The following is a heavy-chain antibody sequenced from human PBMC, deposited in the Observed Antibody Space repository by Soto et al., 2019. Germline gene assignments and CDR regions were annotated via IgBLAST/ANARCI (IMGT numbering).Heavy chain of an antibody. CDR3: ARVRITIFGGMDV. D-gene: IGHD3-9*01. V-gene: IGHV3-66*01. CDR2: IYSGGST. CDR1: GFTVSSNY. Sequence: EVQLVESGGGLVQPGGSLRLSCAASGFTVSSNYMSWVRQAPGKGLEWVSVIYSGGSTYYADSVKGRFTISRDNSKNTLYLQMNSLRAEDKAVYDGARVRITIFGGMDVGGQGTTVTVSS. J-gene: IGHJ6*02.